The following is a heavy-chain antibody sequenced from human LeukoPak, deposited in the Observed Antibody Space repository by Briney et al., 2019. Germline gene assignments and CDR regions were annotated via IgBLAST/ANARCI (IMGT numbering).Heavy chain of an antibody. V-gene: IGHV3-48*03. CDR3: ARDRVEYSYGPGYMDV. CDR2: ISSSGSTR. Sequence: PGGSLRLSCAASGFTFSSYEMNWVRQDPGKGLEWVSYISSSGSTRYYADSVKGRFTISRDNAKNSLYLQMNSLRAEDTAVYYCARDRVEYSYGPGYMDVWGKGTTVTVSS. CDR1: GFTFSSYE. D-gene: IGHD5-18*01. J-gene: IGHJ6*03.